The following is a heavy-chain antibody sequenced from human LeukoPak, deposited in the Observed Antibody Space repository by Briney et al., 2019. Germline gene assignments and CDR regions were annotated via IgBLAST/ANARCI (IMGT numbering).Heavy chain of an antibody. V-gene: IGHV4-59*12. D-gene: IGHD4-17*01. CDR1: GVSISNYY. CDR2: IYYSGIT. J-gene: IGHJ4*02. Sequence: SETLSLTCTVSGVSISNYYWSWIRQPPGKALEWIGYIYYSGITNYNPSLRSRVTISVDTSKNQFSLKLSSVTAADTAVYYCARSFPDSGGPLVDWGQGTLVTVSS. CDR3: ARSFPDSGGPLVD.